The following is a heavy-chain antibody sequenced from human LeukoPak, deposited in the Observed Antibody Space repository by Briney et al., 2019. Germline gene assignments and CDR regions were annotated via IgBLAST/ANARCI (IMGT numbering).Heavy chain of an antibody. Sequence: HPGGSLRLSCAASGFTFSSYWMHWVRHAPGKGLVWVSRINIDGSSTSYADSVKGRFAISRDNAKNTLYLQMNSLRAEDTAVYYCARGGDSGSHCNYWGQGTLVTVSS. V-gene: IGHV3-74*01. D-gene: IGHD3-10*01. J-gene: IGHJ4*02. CDR3: ARGGDSGSHCNY. CDR1: GFTFSSYW. CDR2: INIDGSST.